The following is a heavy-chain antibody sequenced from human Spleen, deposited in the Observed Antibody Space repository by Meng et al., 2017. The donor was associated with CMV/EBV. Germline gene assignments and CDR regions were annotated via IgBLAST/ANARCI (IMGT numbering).Heavy chain of an antibody. CDR1: GGSISSYY. J-gene: IGHJ5*02. Sequence: SETLSLTCTVSGGSISSYYWSWIRQPPGKGLEWIGYIYYSGSTNYNPSLKSRVTISVDTSKNQFSLKLSSVTAADTAVYYCARDSGDSDWFDPWGQGTLVTFSS. V-gene: IGHV4-59*01. CDR2: IYYSGST. CDR3: ARDSGDSDWFDP. D-gene: IGHD3-10*01.